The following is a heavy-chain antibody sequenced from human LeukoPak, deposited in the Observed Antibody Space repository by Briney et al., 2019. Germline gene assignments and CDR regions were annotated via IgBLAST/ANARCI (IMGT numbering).Heavy chain of an antibody. Sequence: GGSLRLSCAASGFTFRSXWMSWVRQAPGXXXXXXXXXKQDGGESYYVDSVKXXFTISRDNAKNSLYLQMNSLRAEDTAVYYCTREYYYGSGSYYNGYWGQGTLVTVSS. D-gene: IGHD3-10*01. CDR2: XKQDGGES. V-gene: IGHV3-7*04. J-gene: IGHJ4*02. CDR3: TREYYYGSGSYYNGY. CDR1: GFTFRSXW.